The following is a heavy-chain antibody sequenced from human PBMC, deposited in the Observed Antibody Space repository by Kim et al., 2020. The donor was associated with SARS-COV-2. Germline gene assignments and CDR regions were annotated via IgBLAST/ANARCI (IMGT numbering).Heavy chain of an antibody. CDR3: SKDGARPQKYYFDY. CDR1: GFTFGEYT. D-gene: IGHD1-26*01. CDR2: ITWEGGIT. V-gene: IGHV3-43*01. J-gene: IGHJ4*02. Sequence: GGSLRLSCAASGFTFGEYTMHWVRQAPGKGLEWVSLITWEGGITHYADSVRGRFTISRDNSKNSLYLQMNSLRTEDTAFYYCSKDGARPQKYYFDYWGQGTLVTVSP.